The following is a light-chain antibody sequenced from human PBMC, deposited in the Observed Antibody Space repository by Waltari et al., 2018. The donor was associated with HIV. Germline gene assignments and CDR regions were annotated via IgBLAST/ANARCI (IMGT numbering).Light chain of an antibody. CDR3: CAYAGSTTYVI. CDR2: EVS. J-gene: IGLJ2*01. Sequence: QSALTQPASVSGSPGPSITISRTGTSSDVGGYNLFSWYQQQPGNAPKLMLYEVSKRPSGVSNRFSGAKSGNTASLTISGLQAEDEADYYCCAYAGSTTYVIFGGGTKLTVL. CDR1: SSDVGGYNL. V-gene: IGLV2-23*02.